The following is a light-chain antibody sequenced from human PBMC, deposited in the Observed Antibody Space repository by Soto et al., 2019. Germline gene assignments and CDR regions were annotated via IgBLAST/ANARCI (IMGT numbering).Light chain of an antibody. J-gene: IGLJ1*01. Sequence: QSVLTQPASVSGSPGQSITISCTGTSSDVGCDNLVSWYQQHPGKAPKLMIYAGSKRPSGVSNRFSGSKSGNTASLTISGLQAEDDADYYCCSYAGSYTYVFGTGTKVTVL. V-gene: IGLV2-23*01. CDR1: SSDVGCDNL. CDR3: CSYAGSYTYV. CDR2: AGS.